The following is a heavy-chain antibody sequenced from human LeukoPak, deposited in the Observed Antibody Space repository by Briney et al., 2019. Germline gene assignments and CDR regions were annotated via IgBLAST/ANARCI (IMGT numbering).Heavy chain of an antibody. Sequence: ASVKVSCKASGYTFTSYYMHWVRQAPGQGLEWMGIINPSGGSTSYAQKFQGRVTMTRDTSTSTVYMELSSLRSEDTAVYYCARGARIAAADYYGMDVWGQGTTVTVSS. V-gene: IGHV1-46*01. J-gene: IGHJ6*02. CDR2: INPSGGST. CDR1: GYTFTSYY. D-gene: IGHD6-13*01. CDR3: ARGARIAAADYYGMDV.